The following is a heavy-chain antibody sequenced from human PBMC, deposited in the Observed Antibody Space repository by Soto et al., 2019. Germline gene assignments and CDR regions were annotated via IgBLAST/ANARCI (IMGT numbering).Heavy chain of an antibody. CDR1: GYPFTTYD. CDR2: INLNSGHT. Sequence: QVQLVQSGAEVKKPGASVKVSCKASGYPFTTYDISWVRQAAGQGLEWMGWINLNSGHTDYAHRFQGRVTMTRNTSLSTACMELTSLSSEVTAVYYCARGRGWRDYWGQGTLVTVSS. J-gene: IGHJ4*02. D-gene: IGHD6-19*01. CDR3: ARGRGWRDY. V-gene: IGHV1-8*01.